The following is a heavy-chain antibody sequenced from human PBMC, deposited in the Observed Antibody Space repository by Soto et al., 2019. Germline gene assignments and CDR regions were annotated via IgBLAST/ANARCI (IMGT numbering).Heavy chain of an antibody. D-gene: IGHD6-13*01. V-gene: IGHV4-59*01. J-gene: IGHJ5*02. Sequence: QVQLQESGPGLVKPSETLSLTCTVSGGSISRYYWSWIRQPTGKGLEWIGYIYYSGSTNYNLSLKRRVTISVDTFKSKFSLKLSSVTAADTAVYYCARMNSSSWYSWFDPWGQGTLVTVSS. CDR1: GGSISRYY. CDR3: ARMNSSSWYSWFDP. CDR2: IYYSGST.